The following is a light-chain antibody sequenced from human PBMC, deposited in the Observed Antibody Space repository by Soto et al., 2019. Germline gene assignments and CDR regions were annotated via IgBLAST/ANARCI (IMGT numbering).Light chain of an antibody. CDR1: QXVXXX. J-gene: IGKJ1*01. Sequence: SQXVXXXXAWYQEKPGQAPRLLIYGASTRATGIPARFSGSGSGTEFTLTISSLQSEDFAVYYCQQYDDWPPSTFGQGTKVEVK. V-gene: IGKV3-15*01. CDR3: QQYDDWPPST. CDR2: GAS.